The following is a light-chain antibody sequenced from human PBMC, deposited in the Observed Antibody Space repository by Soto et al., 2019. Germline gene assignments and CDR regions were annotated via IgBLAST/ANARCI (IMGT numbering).Light chain of an antibody. CDR2: DAS. Sequence: EIVLTQSPATLSLSPGGRATLSCRASQSVSLSLAWYQQKPGQAPRLLIYDASKRASGFPARFSGSGSGTDFTLTISSLEPEDFAAYYCQQSYSAPITFGQGTRLEIK. CDR1: QSVSLS. J-gene: IGKJ5*01. V-gene: IGKV3-11*01. CDR3: QQSYSAPIT.